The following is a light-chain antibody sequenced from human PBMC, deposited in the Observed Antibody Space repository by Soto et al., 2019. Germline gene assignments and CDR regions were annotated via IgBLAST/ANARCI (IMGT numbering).Light chain of an antibody. J-gene: IGKJ5*01. CDR2: AAS. Sequence: ATRLTQPPSLFSACTGDRVTLSRRASRGISSYLAWYQQKPGKAPKLLIYAASTLQSEVPARFSGSGSGTDFTLTISCLQSEDFATYYCQQSYSIPITFGQGTRLEIK. CDR1: RGISSY. CDR3: QQSYSIPIT. V-gene: IGKV1-8*01.